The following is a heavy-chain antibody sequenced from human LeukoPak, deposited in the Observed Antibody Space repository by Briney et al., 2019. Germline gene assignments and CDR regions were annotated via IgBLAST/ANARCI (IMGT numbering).Heavy chain of an antibody. D-gene: IGHD3-16*01. J-gene: IGHJ3*02. CDR3: ARDGMITAYAFDI. Sequence: GGSLRLSCAASGFTFSSYDMHWVRQPTGRGLEWVSAIGTAGDTYYPGSVKGRFTISRENAKNSLSLQINSLRADDTAVYYCARDGMITAYAFDIWGQGTMVTVSS. CDR2: IGTAGDT. CDR1: GFTFSSYD. V-gene: IGHV3-13*01.